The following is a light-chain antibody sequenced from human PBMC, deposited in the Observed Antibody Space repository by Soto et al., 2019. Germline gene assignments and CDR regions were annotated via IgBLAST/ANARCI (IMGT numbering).Light chain of an antibody. CDR3: QQYGNFWT. CDR1: QSVGSSY. Sequence: EIVLTQSPGTLSLSPGKRATLSCRASQSVGSSYLAWYQQKPGQAPRFLIYGTSSSASVIPDRFSGSGSGTDFTLTISRLESEDFPLYYCQQYGNFWTFGYGTKVEIK. CDR2: GTS. J-gene: IGKJ1*01. V-gene: IGKV3-20*01.